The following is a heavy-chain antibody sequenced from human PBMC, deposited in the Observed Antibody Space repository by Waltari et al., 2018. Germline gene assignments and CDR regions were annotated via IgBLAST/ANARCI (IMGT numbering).Heavy chain of an antibody. CDR2: ISYDGSNK. CDR1: GFTFSSYA. Sequence: QVQLVESGGGVVQPGRSLRLSCAASGFTFSSYAMHWFRQAPGKGLEWVAVISYDGSNKYYADSVKGRFTISRDNSKNTLYLQMNSLRAEDTAVYYCARDYSIAAALRWGQGTLVTVSS. D-gene: IGHD6-13*01. J-gene: IGHJ4*02. CDR3: ARDYSIAAALR. V-gene: IGHV3-30*01.